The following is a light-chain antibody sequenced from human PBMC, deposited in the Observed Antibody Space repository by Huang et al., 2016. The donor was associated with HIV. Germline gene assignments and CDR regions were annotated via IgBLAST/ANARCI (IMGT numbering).Light chain of an antibody. Sequence: DIQMTQSPSSLSASVGDRVTITCQASQDISNYLNWYQQKAGKAPKLLIYDASNLETGVPSRFSGSGSGTDFTFTINSLQPEDIATYYCQQYDNLLALTFGGGTKVEIK. CDR1: QDISNY. CDR3: QQYDNLLALT. J-gene: IGKJ4*01. V-gene: IGKV1-33*01. CDR2: DAS.